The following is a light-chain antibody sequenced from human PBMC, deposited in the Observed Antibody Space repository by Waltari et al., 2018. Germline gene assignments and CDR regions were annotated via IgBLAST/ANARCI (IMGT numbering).Light chain of an antibody. CDR1: QSVFIDY. CDR3: QQYTGSLPWT. V-gene: IGKV3-20*01. Sequence: ETVLTQSPGTLSLSPGERATLSCKASQSVFIDYLAWYQQKPGQAPRLVIYGTSNRADGIPDRFSGSGSGTDFTLTISRLEPEDFAVYYCQQYTGSLPWTFGQGTKVEIK. J-gene: IGKJ1*01. CDR2: GTS.